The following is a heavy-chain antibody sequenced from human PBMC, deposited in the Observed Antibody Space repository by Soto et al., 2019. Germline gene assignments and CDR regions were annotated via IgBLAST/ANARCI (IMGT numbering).Heavy chain of an antibody. D-gene: IGHD3-16*02. CDR3: AKDLVAYYDYVWGSYRTDNY. Sequence: EVQLLESGGGLVQPGGSLRLSCAASGFTFSSYAMSWVRQAPGKGLEWVSAISGSGGSTYYADSVKGRFNISRDNSKNTLYLQMNSLRAEDTAVYYCAKDLVAYYDYVWGSYRTDNYWGQGTLVTVSS. CDR1: GFTFSSYA. V-gene: IGHV3-23*01. CDR2: ISGSGGST. J-gene: IGHJ4*02.